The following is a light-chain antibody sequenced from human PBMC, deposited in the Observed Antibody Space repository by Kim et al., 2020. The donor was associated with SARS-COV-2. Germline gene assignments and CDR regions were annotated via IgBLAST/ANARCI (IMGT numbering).Light chain of an antibody. CDR1: SSNIGSNE. CDR2: SNN. V-gene: IGLV1-47*01. CDR3: AAGDDSLTYWV. Sequence: GQRITSSCSGCSSNIGSNEHYCYQQPPGAAPNLLFDSNNQPPSGLPGRSCASTAGTAASLATSGHPSEEAADYYCAAGDDSLTYWVFGGGTQLTVL. J-gene: IGLJ3*02.